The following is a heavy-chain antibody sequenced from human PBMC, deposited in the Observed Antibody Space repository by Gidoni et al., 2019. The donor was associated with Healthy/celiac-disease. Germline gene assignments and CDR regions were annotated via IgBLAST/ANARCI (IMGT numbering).Heavy chain of an antibody. Sequence: QVQLVQSGAAVKKPGSSVKVSCKASGSTFSSYAISWVRQAPGQGLEWMGGIIPIFGTANYAQKFQGRVTITADESTSTAYMELSSLRSEDTAVYYCARVKRLTTTDRYYFDYWGQGTLVTVSS. V-gene: IGHV1-69*01. J-gene: IGHJ4*02. D-gene: IGHD1-1*01. CDR3: ARVKRLTTTDRYYFDY. CDR2: IIPIFGTA. CDR1: GSTFSSYA.